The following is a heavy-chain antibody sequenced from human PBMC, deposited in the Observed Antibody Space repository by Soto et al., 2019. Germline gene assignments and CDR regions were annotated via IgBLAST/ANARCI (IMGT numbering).Heavy chain of an antibody. CDR3: AKVPEGVNSNSPYH. D-gene: IGHD4-4*01. J-gene: IGHJ5*02. CDR1: GFPFINYA. Sequence: EVQLLESGGGLVQPGESLKLACAASGFPFINYAMSWVRQAPGKGLEWVSTTGGGIGPYYADSVKGRFTISRDNPKNTLYLQMNSLRVEDTAVYYCAKVPEGVNSNSPYHWGQGTLVTVSS. CDR2: TTGGGIGP. V-gene: IGHV3-23*01.